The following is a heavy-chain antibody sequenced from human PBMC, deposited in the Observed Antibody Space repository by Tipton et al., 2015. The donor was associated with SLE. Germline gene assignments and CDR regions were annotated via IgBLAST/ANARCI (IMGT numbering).Heavy chain of an antibody. CDR2: ISSIGDYT. CDR3: AKDGGSGFFRPFDY. Sequence: SLRLSCAASGFTFSSYAMSWVRQAPGKGLEWVSAISSIGDYTYYVDSVKGRFTISRDNSKKTLFLQMNSLRGVDTAVYYCAKDGGSGFFRPFDYWGQGVLVTVSS. CDR1: GFTFSSYA. D-gene: IGHD6-19*01. V-gene: IGHV3-23*01. J-gene: IGHJ4*02.